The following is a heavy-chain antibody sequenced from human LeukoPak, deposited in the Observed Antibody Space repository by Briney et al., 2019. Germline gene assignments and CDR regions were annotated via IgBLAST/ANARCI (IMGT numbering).Heavy chain of an antibody. Sequence: GGSLRLSCAVSGFTFSSYAMSWVRQAPGKGLEWVSTISNSGGTTYYAGSVKGRFTISRDDSENTLSLQMNSLRAEDTAVYYCAKATGYLLWGQGTLVTVSS. CDR3: AKATGYLL. CDR1: GFTFSSYA. D-gene: IGHD1-14*01. CDR2: ISNSGGTT. V-gene: IGHV3-23*01. J-gene: IGHJ4*02.